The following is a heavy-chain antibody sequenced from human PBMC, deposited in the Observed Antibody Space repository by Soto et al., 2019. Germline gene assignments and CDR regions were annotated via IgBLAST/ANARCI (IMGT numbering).Heavy chain of an antibody. D-gene: IGHD2-15*01. CDR3: ASSSSGGYFDY. J-gene: IGHJ4*02. Sequence: VASVQVSCKASGYTFTSYGISWVRQAPGQGLEWMGWIRAYNGNTNYAQKLQGRVTMTTDTSTSTAYMELRSLRSDDTAVYYCASSSSGGYFDYWGQGTLVTVSS. CDR1: GYTFTSYG. CDR2: IRAYNGNT. V-gene: IGHV1-18*04.